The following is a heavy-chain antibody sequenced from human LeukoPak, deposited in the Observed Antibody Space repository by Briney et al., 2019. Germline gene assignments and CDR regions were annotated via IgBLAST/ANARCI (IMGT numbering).Heavy chain of an antibody. J-gene: IGHJ4*02. D-gene: IGHD6-13*01. Sequence: SETLSLTCTVSGGSISSSSYYWGWIRQPPGKGLEWIGSIYYSGSTYYNPSLKGRVTISVDTSKNQFSLKLSSVTAADTAVYYCARRLAAESYYFDYWGQGTLVTVSS. CDR3: ARRLAAESYYFDY. CDR1: GGSISSSSYY. V-gene: IGHV4-39*01. CDR2: IYYSGST.